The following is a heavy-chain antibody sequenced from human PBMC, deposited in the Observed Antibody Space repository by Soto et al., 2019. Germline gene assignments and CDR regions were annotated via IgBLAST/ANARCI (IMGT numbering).Heavy chain of an antibody. CDR1: GYTFTTYF. Sequence: QVQLVQSGAEVVKPGASVKVSCKASGYTFTTYFLXWVRQAPGQGLEWLAWIFPGSGGTNYAQKFQGRVTMTRDTXXNXXXXXXXXXXXXXXXXXXXXREXQRGTDYWGQGALITVSS. V-gene: IGHV1-2*02. CDR3: XREXQRGTDY. J-gene: IGHJ4*02. D-gene: IGHD6-25*01. CDR2: IFPGSGGT.